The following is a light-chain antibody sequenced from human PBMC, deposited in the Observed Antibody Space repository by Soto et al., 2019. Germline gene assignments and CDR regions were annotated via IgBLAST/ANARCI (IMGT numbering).Light chain of an antibody. CDR1: QSVSSN. CDR2: GAS. Sequence: EIVMTQSPATLSVSPGESATLSCRASQSVSSNLAWYQQHPGQGPRLLIFGASTRATGISARFSGSGSGTEFTLTISTLPSEDFAVYYCQQYNNRPRTFGPGTKLEI. V-gene: IGKV3-15*01. J-gene: IGKJ3*01. CDR3: QQYNNRPRT.